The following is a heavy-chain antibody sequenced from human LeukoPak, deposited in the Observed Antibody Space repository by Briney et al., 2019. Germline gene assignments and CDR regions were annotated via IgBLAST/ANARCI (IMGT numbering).Heavy chain of an antibody. D-gene: IGHD6-19*01. V-gene: IGHV4-34*01. Sequence: PSETLSLTCAVYGGSFSGYFWSWIRQPPGKGLEWIGEINHSGSTNYNSSLKSRVTISVDTSKNQFSLKLSSVTAADTAVYYCARGLRNSGWYFDYWGQGTLVTVPS. CDR3: ARGLRNSGWYFDY. CDR1: GGSFSGYF. J-gene: IGHJ4*02. CDR2: INHSGST.